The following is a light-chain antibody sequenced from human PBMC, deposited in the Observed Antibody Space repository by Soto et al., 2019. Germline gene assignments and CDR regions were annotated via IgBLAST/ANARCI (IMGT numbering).Light chain of an antibody. CDR2: KAS. V-gene: IGKV1-5*03. CDR3: QHYNSYSEA. Sequence: DIQMTQSPSTLSGSVGDRVTITCRASQTIISWLAWYQQKPGKAPKLLIYKASTLKSGVPSRFRGSGSGTEFTLTISSLQPDDFATYYCQHYNSYSEAFGQGNKVDIK. CDR1: QTIISW. J-gene: IGKJ1*01.